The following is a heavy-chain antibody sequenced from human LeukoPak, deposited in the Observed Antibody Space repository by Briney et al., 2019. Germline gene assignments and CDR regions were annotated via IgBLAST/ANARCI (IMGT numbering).Heavy chain of an antibody. CDR1: GFNFNYVW. CDR2: IRTKIEGETT. D-gene: IGHD1-26*01. CDR3: TTERNWELLRPYGLDI. V-gene: IGHV3-15*01. J-gene: IGHJ6*02. Sequence: GVSLRLSCAASGFNFNYVWMNWVRQAPGKGLEWVGRIRTKIEGETTDYAAPAKGRFTISRDDSKTTLYLHMNSQQTEDSAVYYCTTERNWELLRPYGLDIWGQGTAVTVS.